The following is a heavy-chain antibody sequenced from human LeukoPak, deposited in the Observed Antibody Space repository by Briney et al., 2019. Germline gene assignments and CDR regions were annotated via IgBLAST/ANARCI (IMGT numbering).Heavy chain of an antibody. V-gene: IGHV1-2*02. D-gene: IGHD2-15*01. CDR2: INPNSGVT. CDR3: ARDRVSVATPYFDY. CDR1: GYTFTGYY. Sequence: EASVKVSCKTSGYTFTGYYLHWLRQAPGQRLEWMGWINPNSGVTDYAQKFQGRVTMTRDTSISTASMELSSLRSDDTAVYYCARDRVSVATPYFDYWGQGTLVTVSS. J-gene: IGHJ4*02.